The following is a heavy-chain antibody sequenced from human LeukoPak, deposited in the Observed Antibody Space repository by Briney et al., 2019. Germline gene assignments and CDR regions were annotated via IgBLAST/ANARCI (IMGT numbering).Heavy chain of an antibody. Sequence: ASVKVSCKASGYTFTSYGISWVRQAPGQGLEWMGWISAYNGNTNYAQKLQGRVTMTTDTSTSTAYMELRSLRSDDTAVYYCARDNAGYDILTGYYSLYYMDVWGKGTTVT. CDR3: ARDNAGYDILTGYYSLYYMDV. V-gene: IGHV1-18*01. CDR2: ISAYNGNT. CDR1: GYTFTSYG. J-gene: IGHJ6*03. D-gene: IGHD3-9*01.